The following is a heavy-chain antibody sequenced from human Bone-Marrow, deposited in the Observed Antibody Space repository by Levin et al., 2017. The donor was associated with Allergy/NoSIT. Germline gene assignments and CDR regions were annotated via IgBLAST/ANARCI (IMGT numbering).Heavy chain of an antibody. Sequence: PSETLSLTCTVSGASISDLYWSWIRQTPGKGLEWIASIPVCGRTHYNPSLQSRSTISLDPSKNQFSLTLKSVTAADTARYYCAKDHEPLFPPDFDYWGQGTLVTVSS. D-gene: IGHD3-3*01. CDR3: AKDHEPLFPPDFDY. V-gene: IGHV4-59*01. CDR2: IPVCGRT. J-gene: IGHJ4*02. CDR1: GASISDLY.